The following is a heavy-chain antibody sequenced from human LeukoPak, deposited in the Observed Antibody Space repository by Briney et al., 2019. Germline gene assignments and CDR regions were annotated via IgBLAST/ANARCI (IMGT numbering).Heavy chain of an antibody. J-gene: IGHJ4*02. D-gene: IGHD3-22*01. Sequence: SVKVSCKASGGTFSSYAISWVRQAPGQGLEWMGGIIPIFGTANYAQKFQGRVTITAGESTSTAYMELSSLRSEDTAVYYCATDYYDSSGYYLQYFDYWGQGTLVTVSS. CDR1: GGTFSSYA. V-gene: IGHV1-69*13. CDR2: IIPIFGTA. CDR3: ATDYYDSSGYYLQYFDY.